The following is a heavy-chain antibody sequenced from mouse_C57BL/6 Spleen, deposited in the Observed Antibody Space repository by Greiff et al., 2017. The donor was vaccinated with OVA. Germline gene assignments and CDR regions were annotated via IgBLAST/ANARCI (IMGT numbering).Heavy chain of an antibody. Sequence: VHLVESGAELVKPGASVKISCKASGYAFSSYWMHWVKQSPGKGLEWIGQIYPGDGDTNYNGKFKGKATLTADKSSSTAYMQLSSLTSEDSAVYYCGRTGGSFAYWGQGTLVTVSA. CDR3: GRTGGSFAY. CDR1: GYAFSSYW. CDR2: IYPGDGDT. J-gene: IGHJ3*01. V-gene: IGHV1-80*01.